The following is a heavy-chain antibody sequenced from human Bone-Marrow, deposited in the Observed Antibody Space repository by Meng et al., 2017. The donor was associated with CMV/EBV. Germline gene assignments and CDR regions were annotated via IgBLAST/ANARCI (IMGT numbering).Heavy chain of an antibody. CDR3: AKDDFWSGSTNYFDY. V-gene: IGHV3-30*18. J-gene: IGHJ4*02. D-gene: IGHD3-3*01. Sequence: SGFTFSSYGMHWVRQAPGKGLEWVAVISYDGSNKYYADAVKGRFTISRDNSKNTLYLQMNSLRAEDTAVYYCAKDDFWSGSTNYFDYWGQGTLVTVSS. CDR1: GFTFSSYG. CDR2: ISYDGSNK.